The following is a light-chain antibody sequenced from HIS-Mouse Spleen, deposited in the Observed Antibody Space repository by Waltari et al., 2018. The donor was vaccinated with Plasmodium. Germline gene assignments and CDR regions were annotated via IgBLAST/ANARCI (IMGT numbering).Light chain of an antibody. V-gene: IGLV2-11*01. CDR3: CSYAGSYTWV. CDR1: SSDVGGYNY. CDR2: DVS. Sequence: QSALTQPRSVSGSPGQSVTISCTGTSSDVGGYNYVSCYQQHPGKAPKLMIYDVSKRPAGVPDRFSGAKAGNSASLTISGLQAEDESDYCCCSYAGSYTWVFGGGTKLTVL. J-gene: IGLJ3*02.